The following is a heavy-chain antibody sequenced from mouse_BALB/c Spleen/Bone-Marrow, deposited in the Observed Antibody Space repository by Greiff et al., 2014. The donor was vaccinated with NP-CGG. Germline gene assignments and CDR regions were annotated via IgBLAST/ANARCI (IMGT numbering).Heavy chain of an antibody. V-gene: IGHV1S56*01. CDR3: ARALTGTWFAY. J-gene: IGHJ3*01. D-gene: IGHD4-1*01. Sequence: QVQLQQSGPELVKPGASVKISCKASGYTFTRYYIHWVKQRPGQGLEWIGWIYPGNVNTKYNEKFKDKATLTADKSSSTAYMQLSSLTSEDSAVYFSARALTGTWFAYWGQGTLVTVSA. CDR2: IYPGNVNT. CDR1: GYTFTRYY.